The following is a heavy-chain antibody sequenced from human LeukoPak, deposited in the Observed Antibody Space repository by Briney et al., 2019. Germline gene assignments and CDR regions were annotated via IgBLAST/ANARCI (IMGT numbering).Heavy chain of an antibody. CDR1: GGSFSGYY. J-gene: IGHJ3*02. D-gene: IGHD6-19*01. CDR3: ARGLTRTRNEWLVRPIRAFDI. CDR2: INHSGST. Sequence: PSETLSLTCAVYGGSFSGYYWSWIRQPPGKGLEWIGEINHSGSTNYNPSLKSRVTISVDTSKNQFSLKLSSVTAADTAVYYCARGLTRTRNEWLVRPIRAFDIWGQGTMVTVSS. V-gene: IGHV4-34*01.